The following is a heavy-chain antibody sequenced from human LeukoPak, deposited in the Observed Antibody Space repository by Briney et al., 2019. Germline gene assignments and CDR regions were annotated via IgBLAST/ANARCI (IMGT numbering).Heavy chain of an antibody. J-gene: IGHJ4*02. D-gene: IGHD6-13*01. CDR3: AKDIYSSSWYVFDY. V-gene: IGHV3-9*03. Sequence: PGRSLRLSCAASGFTFDDYAMHWVRQAPGKGLEWVSGISWNSGSIGYADSVKGRFTISRDNAKNSLYLQMNSLRAEDMALYYCAKDIYSSSWYVFDYWGQGTLVTVSS. CDR2: ISWNSGSI. CDR1: GFTFDDYA.